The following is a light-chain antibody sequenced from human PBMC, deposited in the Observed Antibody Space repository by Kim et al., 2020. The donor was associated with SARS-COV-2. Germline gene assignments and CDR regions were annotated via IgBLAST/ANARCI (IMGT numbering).Light chain of an antibody. CDR1: SLRSYY. J-gene: IGLJ2*01. CDR2: GKN. Sequence: ALGQTVRITCQGDSLRSYYASWYQQKPGQAPVLVIYGKNNRPSGIPDRFSGSSSGNTASLTITGAQAEDEADYYCNSRDSSGNHVVFGCGTQLTGL. V-gene: IGLV3-19*01. CDR3: NSRDSSGNHVV.